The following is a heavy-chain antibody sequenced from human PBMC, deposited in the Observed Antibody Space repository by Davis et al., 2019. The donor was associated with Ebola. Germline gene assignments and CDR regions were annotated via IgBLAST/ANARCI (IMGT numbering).Heavy chain of an antibody. Sequence: GESLKISCVASGFNFPDYYMNWVRQAPGKGLEWVANIKQDGSEKYYVDSVKGRFTISRDNAKNSLYLQMNSLRDEDTAVYYCARARIVATIRHFDYWGQGTLVTVSS. CDR2: IKQDGSEK. D-gene: IGHD5-12*01. CDR1: GFNFPDYY. CDR3: ARARIVATIRHFDY. V-gene: IGHV3-7*01. J-gene: IGHJ4*02.